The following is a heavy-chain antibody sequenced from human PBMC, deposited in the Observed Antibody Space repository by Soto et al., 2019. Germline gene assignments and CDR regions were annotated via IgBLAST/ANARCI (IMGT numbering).Heavy chain of an antibody. D-gene: IGHD3-9*01. Sequence: PSETLSLTCTVSGGSIINGDYYWTWIRQPPGKGQEWIGYIYYSGNTYYNPSLKSRVMISVDTSKNLFSLNLSSLTAADTAVFYCASGYYDILTGRDTKYYFDYWGQGARVTVS. J-gene: IGHJ4*02. CDR1: GGSIINGDYY. CDR3: ASGYYDILTGRDTKYYFDY. V-gene: IGHV4-30-4*01. CDR2: IYYSGNT.